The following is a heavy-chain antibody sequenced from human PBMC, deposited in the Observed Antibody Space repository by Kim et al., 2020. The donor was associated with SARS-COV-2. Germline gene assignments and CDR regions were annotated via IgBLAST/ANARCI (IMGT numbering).Heavy chain of an antibody. CDR1: GIAVSSNN. D-gene: IGHD2-2*01. V-gene: IGHV3-66*01. J-gene: IGHJ3*02. CDR3: ARVQNTRFNAADI. CDR2: LNSGGST. Sequence: GGSLRLSCAASGIAVSSNNMSWVRQAPGKGLEWVSLLNSGGSTFYTDSVKGRFTISRDSSKNTLFLQMDILRVADTAIYYCARVQNTRFNAADIWGQGTEVAVST.